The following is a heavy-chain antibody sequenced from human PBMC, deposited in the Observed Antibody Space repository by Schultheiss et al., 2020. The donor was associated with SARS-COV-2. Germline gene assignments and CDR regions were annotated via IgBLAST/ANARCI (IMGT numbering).Heavy chain of an antibody. CDR2: IYSSGST. J-gene: IGHJ3*01. CDR1: GGSIRSYY. Sequence: SQTLSLTCRVSGGSIRSYYWSWIRQPPGKGLEWIGYIYSSGSTNYNPSLKSRLTISVDTSKNQFSLNLTSVTAADTAVYFCARWGSGLRFLEWSQNVDALDVWGQGTMVTVSS. CDR3: ARWGSGLRFLEWSQNVDALDV. D-gene: IGHD3-3*01. V-gene: IGHV4-59*01.